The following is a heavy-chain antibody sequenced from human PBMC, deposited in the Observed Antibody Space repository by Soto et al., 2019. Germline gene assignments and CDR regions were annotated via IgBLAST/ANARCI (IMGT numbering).Heavy chain of an antibody. D-gene: IGHD3-3*01. CDR2: SGTGGNT. CDR1: GLTFSRYA. Sequence: GGSLRLSCAASGLTFSRYALTWVRQARGKGLEWVSVSGTGGNTYYADSVKGRFTISRDNSKNTLYLQMNSLRAEDTAVYYCARYNFWSGNGYYFDYWGQGTLVTVSS. V-gene: IGHV3-23*01. CDR3: ARYNFWSGNGYYFDY. J-gene: IGHJ4*02.